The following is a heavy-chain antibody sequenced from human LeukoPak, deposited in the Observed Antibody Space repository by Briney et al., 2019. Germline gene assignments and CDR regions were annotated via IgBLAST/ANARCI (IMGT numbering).Heavy chain of an antibody. D-gene: IGHD3-22*01. V-gene: IGHV5-51*01. CDR1: GYSFTSHW. J-gene: IGHJ4*02. Sequence: GESLKISCKGSGYSFTSHWIGWVRQMPGKGLEWMGIIYPGDSDTRYSPSFQGQVTISADKSISTACLQWSSLKASDTAMYYCARYYYDSSGYRYYFDYWGQGTLVTVSS. CDR3: ARYYYDSSGYRYYFDY. CDR2: IYPGDSDT.